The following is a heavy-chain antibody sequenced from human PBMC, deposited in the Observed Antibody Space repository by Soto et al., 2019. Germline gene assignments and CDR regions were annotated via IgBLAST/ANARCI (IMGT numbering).Heavy chain of an antibody. CDR1: GFTFSSYW. V-gene: IGHV3-7*01. CDR3: ARAGYCSGGSCYPHCYYYYYMDV. Sequence: GGSLRLSCAASGFTFSSYWMSWVRQAPGKGLEWVANIKQDGSEKYYVDSVKGRFTISRDNAKNSLYLQMNSLRAEDTAVNYCARAGYCSGGSCYPHCYYYYYMDVWGKGTTVTVSS. CDR2: IKQDGSEK. D-gene: IGHD2-15*01. J-gene: IGHJ6*03.